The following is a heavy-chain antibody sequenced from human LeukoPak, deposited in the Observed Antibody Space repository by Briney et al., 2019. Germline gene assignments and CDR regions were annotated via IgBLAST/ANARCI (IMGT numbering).Heavy chain of an antibody. CDR3: ARPPYGGVDY. CDR1: GLTVSSY. D-gene: IGHD4-23*01. CDR2: IYSGGSI. J-gene: IGHJ4*02. V-gene: IGHV3-66*04. Sequence: GGSLRLSCAASGLTVSSYMSWVRQAPGEGLEWVSVIYSGGSIYYADSVKGRFTISRDKSKNTLYLQMNSLRAEDTAVYYCARPPYGGVDYWGQGTLVTVSS.